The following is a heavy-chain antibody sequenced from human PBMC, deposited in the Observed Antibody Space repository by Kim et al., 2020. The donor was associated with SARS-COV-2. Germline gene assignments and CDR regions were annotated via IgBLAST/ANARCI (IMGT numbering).Heavy chain of an antibody. CDR1: GFTFSSYG. CDR3: ARTYRSTRHYYGMDV. D-gene: IGHD2-2*01. J-gene: IGHJ6*02. V-gene: IGHV3-33*01. CDR2: IWYDGSNK. Sequence: GGSLRLSCAASGFTFSSYGMHWVRQAPGKGLEWVAVIWYDGSNKYYADSVKGRFTISRDNSKNTLYLQMNSLRAEDTAVYYCARTYRSTRHYYGMDVWGQGTTVTVSS.